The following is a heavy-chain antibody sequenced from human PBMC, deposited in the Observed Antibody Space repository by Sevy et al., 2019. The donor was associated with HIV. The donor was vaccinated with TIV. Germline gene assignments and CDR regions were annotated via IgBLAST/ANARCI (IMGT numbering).Heavy chain of an antibody. D-gene: IGHD3-10*01. J-gene: IGHJ6*02. CDR2: ISYDGSNK. V-gene: IGHV3-30-3*01. CDR3: ARSRITMVRGVENYYYGMDV. Sequence: GGSLRLCCAASGFTFSSYAMHGVRQAPRKGLEWVAVISYDGSNKYYADSVKGRFTISRDNSKNTLYLQMNSLRAEDTAVYYCARSRITMVRGVENYYYGMDVWGQGTTVTVSS. CDR1: GFTFSSYA.